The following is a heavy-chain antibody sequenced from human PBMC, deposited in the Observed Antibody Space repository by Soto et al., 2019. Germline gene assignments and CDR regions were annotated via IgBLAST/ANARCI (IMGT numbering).Heavy chain of an antibody. CDR3: ARGGGYLLEWSPNYYGMDV. Sequence: SETLCLTCTVSGGSINNYYWSWIRQPPGKRLEWIGYIHYSGVTNYNPSLKSRVTISVDTSKNQFSLKLSSVTAADTAVYYCARGGGYLLEWSPNYYGMDVWGQGTTVTV. CDR1: GGSINNYY. J-gene: IGHJ6*02. V-gene: IGHV4-59*01. D-gene: IGHD3-3*01. CDR2: IHYSGVT.